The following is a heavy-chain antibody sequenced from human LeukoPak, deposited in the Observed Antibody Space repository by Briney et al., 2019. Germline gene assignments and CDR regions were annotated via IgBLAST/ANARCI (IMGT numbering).Heavy chain of an antibody. CDR2: IYYTGGT. CDR1: GGSISSHY. CDR3: ARGGVGLPMDY. J-gene: IGHJ4*02. V-gene: IGHV4-59*11. D-gene: IGHD5-12*01. Sequence: SETLSLTCTVSGGSISSHYWSWIRQAPGKGLEWIGYIYYTGGTNYNPSLKSRVTISADTSKNQFSLKLSSVTAADTAVYYCARGGVGLPMDYWGQGTLVTVSS.